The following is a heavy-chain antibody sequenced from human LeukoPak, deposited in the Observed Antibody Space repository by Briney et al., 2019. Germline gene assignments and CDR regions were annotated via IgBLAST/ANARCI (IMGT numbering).Heavy chain of an antibody. CDR1: GFTFSNYW. Sequence: GGPLRLSCAASGFTFSNYWMHWVRQAPGKGLVWVSRISPDGSSTSYGDSVKGRFTISRDNAKNTVYLQMNSLRAEDTAVYYCARVMGRYCSSTSCYVDYWGQGTLVTVSS. V-gene: IGHV3-74*01. J-gene: IGHJ4*02. CDR3: ARVMGRYCSSTSCYVDY. CDR2: ISPDGSST. D-gene: IGHD2-2*01.